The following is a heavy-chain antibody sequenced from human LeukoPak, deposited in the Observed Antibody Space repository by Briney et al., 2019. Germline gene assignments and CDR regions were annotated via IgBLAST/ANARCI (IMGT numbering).Heavy chain of an antibody. V-gene: IGHV3-23*01. J-gene: IGHJ3*02. CDR1: GFTFSSYA. CDR2: ISGSGGST. CDR3: AKALRYYDFWSGFAFDI. Sequence: PGGSLRLSCAASGFTFSSYAMSWVRQAPGKGLEWVSAISGSGGSTYYADSVKGRFTISRDNSKNTLYLQMNSLRAVDTAVYYCAKALRYYDFWSGFAFDIWGQGTMVTVSS. D-gene: IGHD3-3*01.